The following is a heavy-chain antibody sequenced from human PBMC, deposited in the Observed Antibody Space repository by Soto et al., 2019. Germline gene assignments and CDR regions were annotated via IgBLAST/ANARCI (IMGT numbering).Heavy chain of an antibody. D-gene: IGHD1-1*01. CDR1: GYAFTTYG. J-gene: IGHJ4*02. V-gene: IGHV1-18*01. Sequence: QVHLVQSGAEVKKPGASVKVSCKGSGYAFTTYGITWVRQAPGQGPELMGWISAHNGNTNYAQKLQGRVTVTRDTSTSTAYMELRSLRSDDTAVYYCATGRYGDYWGQGALVTVSS. CDR3: ATGRYGDY. CDR2: ISAHNGNT.